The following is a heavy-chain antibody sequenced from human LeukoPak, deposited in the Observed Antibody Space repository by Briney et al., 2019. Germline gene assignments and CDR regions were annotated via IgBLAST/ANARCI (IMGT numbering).Heavy chain of an antibody. CDR3: ARNLYYYDSSGYVPNDAFDI. D-gene: IGHD3-22*01. V-gene: IGHV4-39*01. Sequence: SETLSLTCTVSGGSISSSAYYWGWIRQPPGKGLECIGTIYYSGSTHYNPSLKSRVTISVDTSKNQFSLKLSSVTAADTAVYYCARNLYYYDSSGYVPNDAFDIWGQGTMVTVSS. J-gene: IGHJ3*02. CDR1: GGSISSSAYY. CDR2: IYYSGST.